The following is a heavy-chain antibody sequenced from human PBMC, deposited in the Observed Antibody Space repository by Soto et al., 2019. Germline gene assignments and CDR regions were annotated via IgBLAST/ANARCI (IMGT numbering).Heavy chain of an antibody. CDR2: IYHSGST. V-gene: IGHV4-30-2*01. CDR1: GGSISSGGYS. Sequence: SETLSLTCAVSGGSISSGGYSWSWIRQPPGKGLEWIGYIYHSGSTYYNPSLKSRVTISVDRSKNQFSLKLSSVTAADTAVYYCARGGYDSSGYHRFDYWGQGTLVTVSS. J-gene: IGHJ4*02. D-gene: IGHD3-22*01. CDR3: ARGGYDSSGYHRFDY.